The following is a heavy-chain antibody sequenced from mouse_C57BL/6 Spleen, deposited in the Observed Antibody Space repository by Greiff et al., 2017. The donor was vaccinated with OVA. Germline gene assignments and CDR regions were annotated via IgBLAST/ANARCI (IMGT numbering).Heavy chain of an antibody. CDR3: PVGTWFAY. CDR2: ISSGSSTI. D-gene: IGHD3-3*01. J-gene: IGHJ3*01. CDR1: GFTFSDYG. Sequence: EVKLMESGGGLVKPGGSLKLSCAASGFTFSDYGMHWVRQAPEKGLEWVAYISSGSSTIYYADTVKGRFTISRDNAKNTLFLQMTSLRSEDTAMYYCPVGTWFAYWGQGTLVTVSA. V-gene: IGHV5-17*01.